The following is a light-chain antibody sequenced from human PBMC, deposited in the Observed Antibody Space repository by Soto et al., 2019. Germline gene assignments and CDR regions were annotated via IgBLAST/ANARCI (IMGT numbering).Light chain of an antibody. V-gene: IGKV1-5*03. CDR3: QEYNGNSGLT. J-gene: IGKJ4*01. CDR1: QNIRSW. CDR2: SAS. Sequence: DIQMTQSPSTLSASVGDRVTITCRASQNIRSWLAWYQQKPGIAPELLIYSASGLESGVPSRFSGSGSGTEFTLTISSLQPDDFATYYCQEYNGNSGLTFGGGTKVEIK.